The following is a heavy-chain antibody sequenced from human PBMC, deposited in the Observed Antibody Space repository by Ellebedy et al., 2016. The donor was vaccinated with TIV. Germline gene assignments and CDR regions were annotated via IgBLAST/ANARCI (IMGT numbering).Heavy chain of an antibody. V-gene: IGHV1-2*02. Sequence: AASVKVSCKASGYTFTGYYIHWVRQAPGQGLEWVAWINPNSGDTAYAQNLQGRVTVTGDTSISKAYMELSRLISDDTAVYYCVRDLTNYGSSSYWGQGTLVTVSS. J-gene: IGHJ4*02. CDR3: VRDLTNYGSSSY. D-gene: IGHD3-22*01. CDR1: GYTFTGYY. CDR2: INPNSGDT.